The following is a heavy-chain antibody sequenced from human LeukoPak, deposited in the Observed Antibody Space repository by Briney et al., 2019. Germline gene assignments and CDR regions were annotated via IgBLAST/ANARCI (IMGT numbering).Heavy chain of an antibody. Sequence: PGGSLRLSCAASGFTFSSYAMHWVRQAPGKGLGWVAGLSSDGTNKYYADSVQGRFTISRDTSKNTLYLLMNSLRGEDTAVYYCARDQIRYSNSPEALDLWGQGTLVSVSS. CDR2: LSSDGTNK. D-gene: IGHD5-18*01. CDR3: ARDQIRYSNSPEALDL. J-gene: IGHJ3*01. V-gene: IGHV3-30-3*01. CDR1: GFTFSSYA.